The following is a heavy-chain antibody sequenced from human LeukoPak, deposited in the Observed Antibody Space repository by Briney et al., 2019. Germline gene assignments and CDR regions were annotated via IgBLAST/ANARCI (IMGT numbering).Heavy chain of an antibody. J-gene: IGHJ4*02. Sequence: PGGSLRLSCAASGFTFSNYWLSWVRQAPGKGLEWGANIKQDGSEKYYVDSVKGRFIVSRDNAKNSLYLQMNSLRAEDTAVYDCARVYDVWSGYYRDYWGQGTLVTVSS. D-gene: IGHD3-3*01. CDR1: GFTFSNYW. CDR3: ARVYDVWSGYYRDY. V-gene: IGHV3-7*04. CDR2: IKQDGSEK.